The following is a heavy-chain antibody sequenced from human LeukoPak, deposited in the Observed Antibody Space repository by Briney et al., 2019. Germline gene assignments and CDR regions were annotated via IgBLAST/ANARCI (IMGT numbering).Heavy chain of an antibody. CDR1: GGTFSSYA. J-gene: IGHJ4*02. V-gene: IGHV1-69*05. D-gene: IGHD6-19*01. CDR3: ARGPFQQWLVHY. Sequence: SVKVSCKASGGTFSSYAISWVRQAPGQGLEWMGRIIPIFGTANYAQTFQGRVTITTDESTSTAYMELSSLRSEDTAVYYCARGPFQQWLVHYWGQGTLVTVSS. CDR2: IIPIFGTA.